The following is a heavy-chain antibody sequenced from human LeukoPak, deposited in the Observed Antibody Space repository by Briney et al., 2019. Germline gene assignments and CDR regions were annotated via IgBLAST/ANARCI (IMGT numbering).Heavy chain of an antibody. CDR3: ARLLPENCSGGSCQDY. V-gene: IGHV4-59*01. J-gene: IGHJ4*02. D-gene: IGHD2-15*01. CDR1: GGSISSYY. Sequence: SETLSLTCTVSGGSISSYYWSWIRQPPGKGLEWIGYIYYSGSTNYNPSLKSRVTISVDTSKNQFSLKLSSVTAADTAVYYCARLLPENCSGGSCQDYWGQGILVTVSS. CDR2: IYYSGST.